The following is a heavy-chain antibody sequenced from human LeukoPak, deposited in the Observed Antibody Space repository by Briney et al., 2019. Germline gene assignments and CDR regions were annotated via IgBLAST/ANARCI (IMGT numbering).Heavy chain of an antibody. Sequence: GGSLRLSCAASGFTVSSILMSWVCQAPGKGLEWVSVIYSGGSTYYADSVKGRFTVSRDNSNNTLYLQMNSLRAEDTAVYYCARNEYLWVVIQLGLFDYWGQGTLVTVSS. J-gene: IGHJ4*02. D-gene: IGHD3-10*01. V-gene: IGHV3-53*05. CDR1: GFTVSSIL. CDR3: ARNEYLWVVIQLGLFDY. CDR2: IYSGGST.